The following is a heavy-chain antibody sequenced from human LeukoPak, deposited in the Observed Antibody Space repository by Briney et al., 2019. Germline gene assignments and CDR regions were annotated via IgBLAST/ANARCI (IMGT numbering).Heavy chain of an antibody. CDR2: ISGSGGST. J-gene: IGHJ4*02. CDR3: AKDRGYCTNGVCYRSFDY. CDR1: GFTVSTNY. V-gene: IGHV3-23*01. D-gene: IGHD2-8*01. Sequence: GGSLRLSCAASGFTVSTNYMTWVRQAPGKGLEWVSAISGSGGSTYYADSVKGRFTISRDNSKNTLYLQMNSLRAEDTAVYYCAKDRGYCTNGVCYRSFDYWGQGTLVTVSS.